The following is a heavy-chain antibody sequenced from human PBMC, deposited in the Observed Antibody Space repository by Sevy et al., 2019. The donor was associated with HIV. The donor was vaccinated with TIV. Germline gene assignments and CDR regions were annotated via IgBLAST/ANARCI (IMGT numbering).Heavy chain of an antibody. D-gene: IGHD1-26*01. CDR1: GFTFDDYA. CDR3: AKDISGATKDYYYGMDV. J-gene: IGHJ6*02. Sequence: GGSLRLSCAASGFTFDDYAMHWVRQAPGKGVEWVSGISWNSGSIGYADSVKGRFTISRDNAKNSLYLQMNSLRAEDTALYYCAKDISGATKDYYYGMDVWGQGTTVTVSS. CDR2: ISWNSGSI. V-gene: IGHV3-9*01.